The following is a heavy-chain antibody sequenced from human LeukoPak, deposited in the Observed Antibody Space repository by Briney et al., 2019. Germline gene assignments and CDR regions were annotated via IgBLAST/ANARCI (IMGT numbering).Heavy chain of an antibody. D-gene: IGHD5-18*01. CDR3: ARDGEYSYGYGFDC. J-gene: IGHJ4*02. V-gene: IGHV3-66*01. CDR2: IYSGDRT. CDR1: GFSVNNLY. Sequence: GGSLRLSCAASGFSVNNLYMSWVRQAPGKGLEWVSVIYSGDRTYYADSVKGRFTISRDTSKNTVYLQMNSLRPEETAVYYCARDGEYSYGYGFDCWGQGTLVTVSS.